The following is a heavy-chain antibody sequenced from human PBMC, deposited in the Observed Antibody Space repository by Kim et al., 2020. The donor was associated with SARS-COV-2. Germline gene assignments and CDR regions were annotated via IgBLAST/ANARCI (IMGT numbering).Heavy chain of an antibody. Sequence: SETLSLTCTVSGGSISSSLFYWGWVRQAPGKGLEWIGSINYSGNTYYNPSLKSRVTISVYTSKNQFSLKRTSLAAADKAAYYCASSPMRVGVITLFAFD. CDR2: INYSGNT. J-gene: IGHJ3*02. CDR1: GGSISSSLFY. V-gene: IGHV4-39*01. D-gene: IGHD3-22*01. CDR3: ASSPMRVGVITLFAFD.